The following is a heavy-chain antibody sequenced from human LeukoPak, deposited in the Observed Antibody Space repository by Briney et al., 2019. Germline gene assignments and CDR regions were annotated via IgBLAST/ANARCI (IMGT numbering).Heavy chain of an antibody. Sequence: ASVKVSCKASGYTFTGYYMHWVRQAPGQGLEWMGWINPNSGGTNYAQKFQGRVTMTRGTSISTAYMELSRLRSDDTAVYYCARAHFSSSWSAFVPGGYWGQGTLVTVSS. CDR2: INPNSGGT. CDR3: ARAHFSSSWSAFVPGGY. CDR1: GYTFTGYY. V-gene: IGHV1-2*02. J-gene: IGHJ4*02. D-gene: IGHD6-13*01.